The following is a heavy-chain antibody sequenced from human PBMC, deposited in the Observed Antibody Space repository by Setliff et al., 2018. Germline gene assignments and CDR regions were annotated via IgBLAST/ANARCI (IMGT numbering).Heavy chain of an antibody. CDR2: TIPMFGST. Sequence: SVKVSCKASGGTFRSYGISWVRQAPGQGLEWMGGTIPMFGSTTYAQKFQGRVTIITDESTTTAYMELSSLGSEDTAVYYCVREGVDTRSSTDYRYYMDVWGKGTTVTVSS. D-gene: IGHD5-18*01. J-gene: IGHJ6*03. CDR3: VREGVDTRSSTDYRYYMDV. V-gene: IGHV1-69*05. CDR1: GGTFRSYG.